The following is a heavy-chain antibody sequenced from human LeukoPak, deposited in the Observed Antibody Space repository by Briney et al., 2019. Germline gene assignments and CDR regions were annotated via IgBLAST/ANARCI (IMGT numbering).Heavy chain of an antibody. J-gene: IGHJ5*02. CDR1: GFTFSSFA. D-gene: IGHD4-17*01. Sequence: GGSLRLSCAASGFTFSSFAVHWVRRAPGKGLEWVADIWYNGSNKYYAESVKGRFTISRDDSRNTLYLQMNSLRAEDTAVYYCSRGGYGDYNNWFDPWGQGTLVIVSS. CDR2: IWYNGSNK. V-gene: IGHV3-33*01. CDR3: SRGGYGDYNNWFDP.